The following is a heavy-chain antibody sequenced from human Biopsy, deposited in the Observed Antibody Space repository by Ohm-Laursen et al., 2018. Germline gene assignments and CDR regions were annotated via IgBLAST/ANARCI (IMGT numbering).Heavy chain of an antibody. CDR2: IFYRGST. V-gene: IGHV4-39*01. D-gene: IGHD3-22*01. Sequence: SDTLSLTCHVSGGDINNYYWGWIRQPPGKGLEWIGSIFYRGSTHYKPSPKSRVNISVDTSKNQFSLKLNSVTAADTAVYYCARDYDTSGYYYVSWGQGTLVTVSS. CDR1: GGDINNYY. J-gene: IGHJ5*02. CDR3: ARDYDTSGYYYVS.